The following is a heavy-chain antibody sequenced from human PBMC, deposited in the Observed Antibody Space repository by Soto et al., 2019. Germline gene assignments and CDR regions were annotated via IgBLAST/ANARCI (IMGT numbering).Heavy chain of an antibody. CDR3: ARNYDDRYLYNYAMDV. CDR2: ISAGNGNT. V-gene: IGHV1-3*01. D-gene: IGHD4-17*01. Sequence: ASVKVSCKASGYTFRSYAIHWVRQAPGQSLEWMGWISAGNGNTKYSEKFQGRVTLTRDTAARIAYMELNSLRSEDTAVYFCARNYDDRYLYNYAMDVWGQGTTVTVPS. CDR1: GYTFRSYA. J-gene: IGHJ6*02.